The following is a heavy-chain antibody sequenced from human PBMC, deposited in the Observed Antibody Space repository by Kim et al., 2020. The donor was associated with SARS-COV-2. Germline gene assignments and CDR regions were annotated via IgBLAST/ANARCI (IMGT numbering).Heavy chain of an antibody. J-gene: IGHJ6*02. V-gene: IGHV3-9*01. Sequence: GGSLRLSCAASGFTFDDYAMHWVRQAQGKGLEWVSGISGNSDTIGYADSVKGRFTISRDNAKNSLYLQMNSLRAEDTALYYCTKDREDKKQLVKALYSYYGMDVWGQGTTVTVSS. D-gene: IGHD6-13*01. CDR2: ISGNSDTI. CDR1: GFTFDDYA. CDR3: TKDREDKKQLVKALYSYYGMDV.